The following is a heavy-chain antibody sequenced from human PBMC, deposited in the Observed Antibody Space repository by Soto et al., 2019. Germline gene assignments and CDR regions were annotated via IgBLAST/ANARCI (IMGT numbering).Heavy chain of an antibody. D-gene: IGHD1-1*01. CDR1: GDTFDTFA. J-gene: IGHJ6*02. Sequence: QVQLVQSGAEVLKPGSSVKVSCKASGDTFDTFAISWVRQAPGQGLEWMGGIIPIFRTPDYAQKFQGRVTITADVYTSTAYMELSSLRSEDTAVYYCARNKARQQLGGNYYYALDVWGQGTTVTVSS. CDR3: ARNKARQQLGGNYYYALDV. V-gene: IGHV1-69*12. CDR2: IIPIFRTP.